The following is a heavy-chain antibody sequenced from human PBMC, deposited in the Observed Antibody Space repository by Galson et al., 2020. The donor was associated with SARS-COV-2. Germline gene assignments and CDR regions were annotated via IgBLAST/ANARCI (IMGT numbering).Heavy chain of an antibody. CDR1: GFTFSSYA. D-gene: IGHD5-18*01. CDR3: VRVEGGGYSYGTFDY. CDR2: ISYDGSNK. Sequence: GESLKISCAASGFTFSSYAMHWVRQAPGKGLEWVAVISYDGSNKYYADSVKGRFTISRDNSKNTLYLQMNSLRAEDTAVYYCVRVEGGGYSYGTFDYWGQGTLVTVSS. J-gene: IGHJ4*02. V-gene: IGHV3-30-3*01.